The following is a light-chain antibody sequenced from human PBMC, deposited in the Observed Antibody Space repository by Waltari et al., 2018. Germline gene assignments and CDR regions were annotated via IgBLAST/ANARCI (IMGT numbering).Light chain of an antibody. J-gene: IGLJ2*01. CDR2: KNN. V-gene: IGLV1-47*01. CDR1: SPKAAGHC. CDR3: AAWDDSLSGLV. Sequence: QSLLTPPPSASGTPGQRVTICSSGRSPKAAGHCLYWYQQPPGTAPKHLIYKNNQRPSGGPDRFSGSKSGTSASLAISGLRSEDEADYYCAAWDDSLSGLVFGGGTKLTVL.